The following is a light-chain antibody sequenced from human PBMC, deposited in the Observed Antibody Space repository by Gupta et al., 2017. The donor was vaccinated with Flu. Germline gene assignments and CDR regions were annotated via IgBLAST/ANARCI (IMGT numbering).Light chain of an antibody. J-gene: IGKJ4*01. CDR1: QSVLYSSNSKNY. CDR3: QQYDSFSPFT. V-gene: IGKV4-1*01. Sequence: IVMTPSPDSLAVSLCERATINCKSSQSVLYSSNSKNYLAGYQQKPRQPPKLRIYWASTRESGVPDRIRGSGCGTDYTLIISSLQKEDVAVKYCQQYDSFSPFTFGRGTKVEIK. CDR2: WAS.